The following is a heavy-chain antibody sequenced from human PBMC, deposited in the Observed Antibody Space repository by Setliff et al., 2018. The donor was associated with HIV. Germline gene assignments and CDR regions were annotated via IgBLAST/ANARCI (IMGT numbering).Heavy chain of an antibody. J-gene: IGHJ4*02. V-gene: IGHV1-2*02. D-gene: IGHD5-12*01. CDR2: ISANSGGT. CDR1: GYTFTSYG. CDR3: ARFGRGDGYMGGLDY. Sequence: ASVKVSCKASGYTFTSYGISWVRQAPGQGLEWMGWISANSGGTNYEQKFQGRVTMTMDTSISTAYMELSRLRSDDTAVYYCARFGRGDGYMGGLDYWGQGTLVTVSS.